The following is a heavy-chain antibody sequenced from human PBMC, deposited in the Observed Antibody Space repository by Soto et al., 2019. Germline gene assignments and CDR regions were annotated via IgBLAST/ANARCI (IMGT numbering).Heavy chain of an antibody. J-gene: IGHJ4*02. V-gene: IGHV4-39*01. CDR1: GVSISSTTYY. CDR3: ATSPKYFDWAH. D-gene: IGHD3-9*01. Sequence: QLQLQESGPGLVKPSETLSLTCTVSGVSISSTTYYWGWIRQPPGKGLEWIGKIYYTGSTYYNPSLKSRLTISVDTSKNQFSLNLSSVTAADTAVYSCATSPKYFDWAHWGQGTLVSVSS. CDR2: IYYTGST.